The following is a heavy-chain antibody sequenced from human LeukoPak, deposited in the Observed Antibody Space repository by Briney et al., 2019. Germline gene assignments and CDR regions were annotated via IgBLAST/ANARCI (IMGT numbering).Heavy chain of an antibody. Sequence: GGSLGLSCAASGFTFSSYGMHWVRQAPGKGLEWVAVIWYDGSNKYYAESVKGRFTISRDNSKNTLYLQMNSLRAEDTPVYYCARGPSITGTTPYYYYMDVWGKGTTVTVSS. D-gene: IGHD1-7*01. J-gene: IGHJ6*03. CDR3: ARGPSITGTTPYYYYMDV. CDR2: IWYDGSNK. CDR1: GFTFSSYG. V-gene: IGHV3-33*01.